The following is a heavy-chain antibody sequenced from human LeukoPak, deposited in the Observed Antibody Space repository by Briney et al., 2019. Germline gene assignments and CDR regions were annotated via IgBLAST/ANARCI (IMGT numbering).Heavy chain of an antibody. D-gene: IGHD3-22*01. CDR3: ARENPVPSVRRYYYDSSGYYYEGFDP. V-gene: IGHV1-18*01. CDR2: ISAYTGNT. Sequence: ASVKVSCKASGYAFSNYGITWMRQAPGQGLEWMGWISAYTGNTNYAQKLQGGVTMTTDTSTSTAYMELRSLRSDDTAVYYCARENPVPSVRRYYYDSSGYYYEGFDPWGQGTLVTVSS. CDR1: GYAFSNYG. J-gene: IGHJ5*02.